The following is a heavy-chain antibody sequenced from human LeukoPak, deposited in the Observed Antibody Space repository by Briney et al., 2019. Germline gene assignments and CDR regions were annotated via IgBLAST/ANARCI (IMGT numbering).Heavy chain of an antibody. V-gene: IGHV1-69*04. CDR3: ARSEGELLWFGEFLYYFDY. D-gene: IGHD3-10*01. CDR1: GGTFSSYA. J-gene: IGHJ4*02. CDR2: IIPILGIA. Sequence: ASVKVSCKASGGTFSSYAISWVRQAPGQGLEWMGRIIPILGIANYAQKFQGRVTITADKSTSTAYMELSSLRSEDTAVYYCARSEGELLWFGEFLYYFDYWGQGTLVTVSS.